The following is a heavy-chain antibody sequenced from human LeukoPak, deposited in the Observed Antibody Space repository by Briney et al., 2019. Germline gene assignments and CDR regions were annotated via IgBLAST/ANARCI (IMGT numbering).Heavy chain of an antibody. CDR3: ARRSSMVRGVPTNPFDY. CDR1: GGSISSSSYY. D-gene: IGHD3-10*01. CDR2: IYYSGST. V-gene: IGHV4-39*01. Sequence: SETLSLTCTVSGGSISSSSYYWGWIRQPPGKGLEWIGSIYYSGSTYYNPSLKSRVTISVDTSKSQFSLKLSSVTAADTAVYYCARRSSMVRGVPTNPFDYWGQGTLVTVSS. J-gene: IGHJ4*02.